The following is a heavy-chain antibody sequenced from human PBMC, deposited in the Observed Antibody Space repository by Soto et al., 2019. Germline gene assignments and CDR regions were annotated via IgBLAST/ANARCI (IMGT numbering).Heavy chain of an antibody. CDR2: IKQDGSEK. V-gene: IGHV3-7*03. Sequence: EVELVESGGGLVQPGGSLRLSCVASGFSFSSYWMSWVRQAPGKGLEWVANIKQDGSEKHYVDSVKGRFAISRDNAKNSLYLQMNSLRVEDTAVYFCARALVVVTEYFDYCGQGILVTVSS. J-gene: IGHJ4*02. CDR1: GFSFSSYW. CDR3: ARALVVVTEYFDY. D-gene: IGHD1-26*01.